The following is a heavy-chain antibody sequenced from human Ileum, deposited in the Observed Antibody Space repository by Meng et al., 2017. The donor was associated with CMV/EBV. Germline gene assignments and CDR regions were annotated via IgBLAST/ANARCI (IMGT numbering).Heavy chain of an antibody. J-gene: IGHJ1*01. CDR2: IYYTGVT. CDR1: DGSITSHY. Sequence: SETLSLTCIVSDGSITSHYWSWIRQSPLKGLESIGYIYYTGVTNYNPSLKGRATMSLDTSKSQFSLRLTSVTAADAAVYYCTKTTRITTDWSQGTLVTVSS. D-gene: IGHD1-1*01. V-gene: IGHV4-59*11. CDR3: TKTTRITTD.